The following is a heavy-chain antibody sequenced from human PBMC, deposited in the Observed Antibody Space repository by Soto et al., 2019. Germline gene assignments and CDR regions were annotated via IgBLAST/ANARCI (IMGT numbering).Heavy chain of an antibody. J-gene: IGHJ4*02. CDR3: AKPTDYNWNDY. Sequence: HPGGSLRLSCAASGFTFSSYTMSWVRQAPGKGLQWISAVSGSGGGTYYADSVKGRFTISRDNSKDTLYLQMNNLRAEDTAVYYCAKPTDYNWNDYWGQGTLVTVSS. V-gene: IGHV3-23*01. CDR2: VSGSGGGT. D-gene: IGHD1-20*01. CDR1: GFTFSSYT.